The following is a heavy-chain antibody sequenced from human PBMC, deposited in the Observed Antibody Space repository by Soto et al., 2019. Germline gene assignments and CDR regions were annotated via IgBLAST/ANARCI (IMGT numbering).Heavy chain of an antibody. CDR1: GVTFSDWA. V-gene: IGHV3-23*01. Sequence: EVHLLESGGGLVPPGGSLRLSCKASGVTFSDWAMTWVRRAPGKGLEWVSSVSGGRGSANYADSVKGRFAISRDNSKDTLYLQMDSLRVEDTAMYYCAKNGWEDAVGSTYYSLDSWGPGTLVAVSS. J-gene: IGHJ4*02. CDR2: VSGGRGSA. CDR3: AKNGWEDAVGSTYYSLDS. D-gene: IGHD3-10*01.